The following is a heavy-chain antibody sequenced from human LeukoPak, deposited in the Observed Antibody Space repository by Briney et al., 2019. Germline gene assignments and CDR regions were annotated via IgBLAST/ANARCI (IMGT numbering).Heavy chain of an antibody. CDR3: ARSRLDAFEI. V-gene: IGHV3-53*01. CDR2: IDHGGST. D-gene: IGHD6-19*01. J-gene: IGHJ3*02. CDR1: GFTVSSNY. Sequence: GGCLRLSCAASGFTVSSNYMSWVCQAPGKGGEWVSVIDHGGSTYYADCVKGRFTISRDNSKNTLFLQMNSLRAEDTAVFYCARSRLDAFEIWGQRTLITVSS.